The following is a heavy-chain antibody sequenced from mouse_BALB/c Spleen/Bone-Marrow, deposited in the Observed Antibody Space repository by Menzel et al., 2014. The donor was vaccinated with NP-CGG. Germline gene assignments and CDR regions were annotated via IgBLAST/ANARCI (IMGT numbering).Heavy chain of an antibody. J-gene: IGHJ2*01. CDR2: INSNGGST. Sequence: EVMLVESGGGLVQPGGSLKLSCAASGFTFSSYGMSWVRQTPDKRLELVASINSNGGSTYYPDSVKGRFTISRDNAKNTLSLQMSSLKSEDTAMYYCARGNYGNYLDYFDYWGQGTTLTVSS. D-gene: IGHD2-1*01. V-gene: IGHV5-6-3*01. CDR3: ARGNYGNYLDYFDY. CDR1: GFTFSSYG.